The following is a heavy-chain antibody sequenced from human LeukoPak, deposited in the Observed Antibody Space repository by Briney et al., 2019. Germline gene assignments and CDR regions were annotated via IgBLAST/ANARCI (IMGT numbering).Heavy chain of an antibody. J-gene: IGHJ4*02. D-gene: IGHD6-6*01. Sequence: GGSLRLSCAASGFTFSNYWMHWVRQVPGEGLVWVSRINTDGSSFNYADSVKGRINISRDNAKNTLYLHMSSLRAEDTAVYYCASGSSSSSLHFDYWGQGTLVTVSS. V-gene: IGHV3-74*01. CDR2: INTDGSSF. CDR3: ASGSSSSSLHFDY. CDR1: GFTFSNYW.